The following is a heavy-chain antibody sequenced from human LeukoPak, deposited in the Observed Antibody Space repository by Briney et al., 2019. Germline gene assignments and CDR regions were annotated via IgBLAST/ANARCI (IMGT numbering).Heavy chain of an antibody. D-gene: IGHD3-22*01. J-gene: IGHJ4*02. CDR1: GFTFSSYA. Sequence: GGSLRLSCAASGFTFSSYAMSWVRQAPGKGLEWVSAISSSGGSTYYADSVKGRFTISRDNSKNTLYLQMNSLRAEDTAVYYCAKSDSSGYYFRCDYWGQGTLVTVSS. CDR3: AKSDSSGYYFRCDY. CDR2: ISSSGGST. V-gene: IGHV3-23*01.